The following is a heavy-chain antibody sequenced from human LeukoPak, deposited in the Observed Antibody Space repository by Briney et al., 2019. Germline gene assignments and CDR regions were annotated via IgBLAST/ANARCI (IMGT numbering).Heavy chain of an antibody. CDR3: AKDELQSSEWLPPLNY. V-gene: IGHV3-23*01. Sequence: GGSLRLSCAASGFTLSSYAMSWVRQAPGKGLEWVSLISGNAGSTYYADSVKGRFTISRDITKNTLYLQMNSLRAEDTAIYYCAKDELQSSEWLPPLNYWGQGTLVTVSS. CDR2: ISGNAGST. J-gene: IGHJ4*02. CDR1: GFTLSSYA. D-gene: IGHD3-3*01.